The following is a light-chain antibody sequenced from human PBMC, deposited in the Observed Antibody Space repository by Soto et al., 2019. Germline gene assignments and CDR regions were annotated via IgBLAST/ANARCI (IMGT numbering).Light chain of an antibody. Sequence: QPVLTQPPSVSGAPGQRVTISCTGSSSNVGAGYDVHWYQQLPGTAPKLFIYANNKRPSGVPDRFSGSKSGTSASLAISGLQAEDEADYYCQSYDSSLSASVFGGGTKVTVL. J-gene: IGLJ3*02. V-gene: IGLV1-40*01. CDR2: ANN. CDR1: SSNVGAGYD. CDR3: QSYDSSLSASV.